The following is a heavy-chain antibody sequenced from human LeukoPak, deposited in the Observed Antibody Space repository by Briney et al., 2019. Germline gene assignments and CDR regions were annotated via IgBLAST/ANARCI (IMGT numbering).Heavy chain of an antibody. CDR3: AKGSAQTGYYFDS. J-gene: IGHJ4*02. CDR2: ITGGSGGT. D-gene: IGHD3-10*01. V-gene: IGHV3-23*01. CDR1: AFTISNFA. Sequence: PGGSRSLSCAASAFTISNFAIAWVRQAQEGGLEWVSSITGGSGGTYYADSVKGRFTISRDTSRNTLHLQMSSLRAEDTASYYCAKGSAQTGYYFDSWGQGTLVTVSS.